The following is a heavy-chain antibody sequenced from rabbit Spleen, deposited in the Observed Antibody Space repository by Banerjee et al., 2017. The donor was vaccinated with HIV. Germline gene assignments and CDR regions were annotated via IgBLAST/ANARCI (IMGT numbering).Heavy chain of an antibody. CDR1: GFSFSTSDY. D-gene: IGHD8-1*01. Sequence: QSLEESGGDLVKPGASLTLTCTASGFSFSTSDYMCWVRQAPGKGLEWISCIAGSSSFTYFASWAKGRFTISKTSSTTVTLQVTSLTAADTATYFCARDTASSFSSYGMDLWGQGTLVTVS. V-gene: IGHV1S40*01. CDR3: ARDTASSFSSYGMDL. J-gene: IGHJ6*01. CDR2: IAGSSSFT.